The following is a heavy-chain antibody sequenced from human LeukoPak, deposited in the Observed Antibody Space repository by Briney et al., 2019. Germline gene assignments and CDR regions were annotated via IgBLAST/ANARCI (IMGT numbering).Heavy chain of an antibody. CDR2: ISYSGGT. CDR1: GFTFSTYE. Sequence: GGSLRLSCAASGFTFSTYEMDWVRQAPGKRLEWVSLISYSGGTFYADSVTGRFTVSRDTSQNTLYLQLNSLRVEDTAVYYCAKVVIVPAATSKTYYFDSWGQGALVTVSS. J-gene: IGHJ4*02. D-gene: IGHD2-2*01. V-gene: IGHV3-23*01. CDR3: AKVVIVPAATSKTYYFDS.